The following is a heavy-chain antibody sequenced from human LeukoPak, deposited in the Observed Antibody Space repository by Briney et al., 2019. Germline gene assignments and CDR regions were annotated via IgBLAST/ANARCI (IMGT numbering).Heavy chain of an antibody. V-gene: IGHV4-39*01. D-gene: IGHD5-12*01. CDR1: GGSFSGYS. CDR3: WAIVPTNKLDY. Sequence: PSETLSLTCAVYGGSFSGYSWGWMRQPPGKGPEWIGSFSYSGDGYYNSSLKSRVTISMGTSKNQFSLEVTSVTAADTAVYYCWAIVPTNKLDYWGQGTLVTVSS. J-gene: IGHJ4*02. CDR2: FSYSGDG.